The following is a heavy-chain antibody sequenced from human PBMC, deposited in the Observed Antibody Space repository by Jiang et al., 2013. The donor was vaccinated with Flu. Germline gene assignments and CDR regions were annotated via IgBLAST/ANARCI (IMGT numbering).Heavy chain of an antibody. CDR3: HYTYFNDYGGNSAEA. J-gene: IGHJ5*02. D-gene: IGHD4-23*01. CDR1: GFSLSTSGVG. Sequence: PTQTLTLTCTFSGFSLSTSGVGVGWIRQPPGKALEWLALIYWNDDKRYSPSLRSRLTITKDTSKNQVVLTMTNMDPVDTATYYCHYTYFNDYGGNSAEAWGQGTLVTVSS. CDR2: IYWNDDK. V-gene: IGHV2-5*01.